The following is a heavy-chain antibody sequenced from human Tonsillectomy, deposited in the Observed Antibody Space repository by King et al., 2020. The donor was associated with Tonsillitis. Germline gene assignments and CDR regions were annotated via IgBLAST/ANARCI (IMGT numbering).Heavy chain of an antibody. CDR1: GFTFSSYN. V-gene: IGHV3-48*02. CDR3: ARDYYDSSGYWWGAS. Sequence: QLVQSGGGLVQPGGSLRLSCAASGFTFSSYNMNWVRQAPGKGLEWVSYISGSSSTITYADYVKGRFTISRDNAKNSLYLQMNSLRDEDTAVYYCARDYYDSSGYWWGASWGQGTQVTVSS. CDR2: ISGSSSTI. J-gene: IGHJ4*02. D-gene: IGHD3-22*01.